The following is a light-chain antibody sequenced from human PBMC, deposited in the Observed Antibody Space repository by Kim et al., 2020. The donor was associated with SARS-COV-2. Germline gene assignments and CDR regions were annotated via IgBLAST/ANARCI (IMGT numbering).Light chain of an antibody. J-gene: IGLJ3*02. CDR2: GNS. CDR1: SSNIGAGYD. CDR3: QSYDSSLSGGV. Sequence: ELTQPPSVSGAPGQRVTISCTGSSSNIGAGYDVHWYQQLPGTAPKLLIYGNSNRPSGVPDRFSGSKSGTSASLAITGLQAEDEADYYCQSYDSSLSGGVFGGGTQLTVL. V-gene: IGLV1-40*01.